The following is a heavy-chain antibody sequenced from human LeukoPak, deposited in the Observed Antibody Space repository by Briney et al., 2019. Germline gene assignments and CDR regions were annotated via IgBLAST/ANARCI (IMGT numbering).Heavy chain of an antibody. D-gene: IGHD6-13*01. CDR1: GFTFSSFA. V-gene: IGHV3-23*01. Sequence: GGSLRLSCAASGFTFSSFAITWVRQAPGKGLEWVSAIRSTADQTYYADSVKGRFSISRDNSKNTLYLQLNSLRDEDTAVYYCARGRRIAAAGTFYYYYMDVWGKGTTVTVSS. J-gene: IGHJ6*03. CDR2: IRSTADQT. CDR3: ARGRRIAAAGTFYYYYMDV.